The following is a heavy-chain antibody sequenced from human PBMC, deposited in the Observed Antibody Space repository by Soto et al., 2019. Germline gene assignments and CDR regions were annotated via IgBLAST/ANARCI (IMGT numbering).Heavy chain of an antibody. CDR2: INPSGGST. Sequence: ASVKVSCKASGYTFTSYYMHWVRQAPGQGLEWMGIINPSGGSTSYAQKFQGRVTMTRDTSTSTVYMELSGLRSEDTAVYYCARDSEKLWFGELSRPDYGMDVWGQGTTVTVSS. D-gene: IGHD3-10*01. CDR1: GYTFTSYY. V-gene: IGHV1-46*01. J-gene: IGHJ6*02. CDR3: ARDSEKLWFGELSRPDYGMDV.